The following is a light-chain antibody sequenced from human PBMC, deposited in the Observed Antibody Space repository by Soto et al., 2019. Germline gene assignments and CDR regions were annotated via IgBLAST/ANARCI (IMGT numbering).Light chain of an antibody. CDR3: QQYKDWPPIT. V-gene: IGKV3-15*01. Sequence: EIVMTRSPATPYVSPGERATLSCRVSQSVSNKLAWSQKKPGQGPRLLIYGELPRASGTPATLSGSASGTEFTLATSSLQSEHLAMYYCQQYKDWPPITFGQGTKVEI. CDR2: GEL. CDR1: QSVSNK. J-gene: IGKJ1*01.